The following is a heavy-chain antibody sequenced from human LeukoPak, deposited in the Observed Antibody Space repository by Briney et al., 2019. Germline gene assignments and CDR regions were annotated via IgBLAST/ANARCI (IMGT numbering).Heavy chain of an antibody. CDR3: ARVGRYCSSTSCYWGKNWFDP. CDR2: INPNSGGT. CDR1: GYTFTGYY. J-gene: IGHJ5*02. V-gene: IGHV1-2*02. Sequence: ASVKVSCKASGYTFTGYYMHWVRQAPGQGLEWMGWINPNSGGTNYAQKFQGRVTMTGDTSISTAYMELSRLRSDDTAVYYCARVGRYCSSTSCYWGKNWFDPWGQGTLVTVSS. D-gene: IGHD2-2*01.